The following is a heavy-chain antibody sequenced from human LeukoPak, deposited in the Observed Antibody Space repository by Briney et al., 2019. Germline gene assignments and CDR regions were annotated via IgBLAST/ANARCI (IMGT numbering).Heavy chain of an antibody. V-gene: IGHV4-39*01. CDR1: GGSISSSSYY. D-gene: IGHD3-3*02. J-gene: IGHJ4*02. CDR3: ARHSRIFGVIDY. Sequence: SETLSLTCTVSGGSISSSSYYWGWIRQPPGEGLEWIGSIYYSGSTYYNPSLKSRVTISVDTSKNQFSLKLSSVTAADTAVYYCARHSRIFGVIDYWGQGTLVTVSS. CDR2: IYYSGST.